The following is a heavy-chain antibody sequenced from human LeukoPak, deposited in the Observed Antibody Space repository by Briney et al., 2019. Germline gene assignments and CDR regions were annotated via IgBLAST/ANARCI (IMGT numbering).Heavy chain of an antibody. Sequence: GGSLRLSCAASGFTFSSYAMSWVRQAPGKGLEWVSAISGSGGSTYYADSVKGRFTISRDNSKNTLYLQMNSLRAEDTAVYYGATLLQAIAFLIRGQGTMVTVSS. CDR2: ISGSGGST. CDR3: ATLLQAIAFLI. CDR1: GFTFSSYA. V-gene: IGHV3-23*01. J-gene: IGHJ3*02. D-gene: IGHD2-21*01.